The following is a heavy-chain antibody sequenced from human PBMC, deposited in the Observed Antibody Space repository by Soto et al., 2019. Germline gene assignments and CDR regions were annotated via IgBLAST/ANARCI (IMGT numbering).Heavy chain of an antibody. CDR2: VNPKNGGT. D-gene: IGHD4-17*01. CDR3: ERVIQSTNDHGDYLFWFDP. J-gene: IGHJ5*02. Sequence: QVQLVQSGAEVKKPGASVKVSCKASGYTFTGYYIHWVRQAPGQGFEWMGWVNPKNGGTDYAQKFQGRVTMTRDSSISTAYMELSRLRSDDTAVYYCERVIQSTNDHGDYLFWFDPWGQGNLVTVSS. CDR1: GYTFTGYY. V-gene: IGHV1-2*02.